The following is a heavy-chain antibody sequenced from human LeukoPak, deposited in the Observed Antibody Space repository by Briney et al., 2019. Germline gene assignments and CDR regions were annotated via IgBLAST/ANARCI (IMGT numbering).Heavy chain of an antibody. Sequence: PSETLSLTCTVSGGSISSYYWSWIRQPPGKGLEWIGYIYYSGSTNYNPSLKSRVTISVDTSKNQFSLKLSSVTAANTAVYYCARGEYYYGSETSFDPWGQGTLVTVSS. V-gene: IGHV4-59*01. J-gene: IGHJ5*02. CDR1: GGSISSYY. CDR3: ARGEYYYGSETSFDP. CDR2: IYYSGST. D-gene: IGHD3-10*01.